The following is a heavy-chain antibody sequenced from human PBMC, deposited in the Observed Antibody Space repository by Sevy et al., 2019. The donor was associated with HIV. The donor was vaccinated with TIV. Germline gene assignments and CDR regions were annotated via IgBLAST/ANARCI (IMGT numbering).Heavy chain of an antibody. CDR3: ARASPSYYFDY. Sequence: GGSLRLSCAASGFTVSSNYMSWVRQAPGKGLEWVSVIYSGGSTYYADSVKGRFTISRDNSKNTLYLQMNSLRAEDTAVYYCARASPSYYFDYLGQGTLVTVSS. CDR2: IYSGGST. J-gene: IGHJ4*02. CDR1: GFTVSSNY. D-gene: IGHD2-2*01. V-gene: IGHV3-53*01.